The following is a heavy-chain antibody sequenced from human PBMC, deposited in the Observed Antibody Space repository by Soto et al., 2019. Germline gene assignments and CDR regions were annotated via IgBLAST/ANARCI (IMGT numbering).Heavy chain of an antibody. V-gene: IGHV4-39*01. Sequence: SETLSLTCTVSGGSISSSSYYWGWIRQPPGKGLEWIGSIYYSGSTYYNPSLKSRVTISVDTSKNQFSLKLSSVTAADTAVYYCARQMTTVTTFGYWGQGTLVTVSS. CDR3: ARQMTTVTTFGY. CDR1: GGSISSSSYY. CDR2: IYYSGST. J-gene: IGHJ4*02. D-gene: IGHD4-17*01.